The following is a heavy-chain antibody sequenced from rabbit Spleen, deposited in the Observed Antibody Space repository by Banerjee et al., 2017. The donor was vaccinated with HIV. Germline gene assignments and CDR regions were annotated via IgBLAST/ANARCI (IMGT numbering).Heavy chain of an antibody. V-gene: IGHV1S40*01. Sequence: QSLEESGGDLVKPGASLTLTCIASGVSFSGDSYMCWVRQAPGKGLEWIACIDIGSSGFTYFASWAKGRFTISKTSSTTVTLQMTSLTAADTATYFCARDTSSSFSSYGMDLWGQGTLVPVS. D-gene: IGHD1-1*01. CDR3: ARDTSSSFSSYGMDL. CDR1: GVSFSGDSY. J-gene: IGHJ3*01. CDR2: IDIGSSGFT.